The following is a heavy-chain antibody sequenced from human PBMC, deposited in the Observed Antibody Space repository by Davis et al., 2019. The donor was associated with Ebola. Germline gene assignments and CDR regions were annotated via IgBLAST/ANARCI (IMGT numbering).Heavy chain of an antibody. V-gene: IGHV3-74*01. CDR3: VRGRSGNYLDY. CDR2: IISDGSGT. CDR1: GFTFSSYW. Sequence: GESLKISCVASGFTFSSYWMHWVRQAPGKGLEWVSRIISDGSGTNYADSVKGRFTISRDNAKKTLYLQVNSLRAEDTAVYYCVRGRSGNYLDYWGQGTLVSVSS. J-gene: IGHJ4*02. D-gene: IGHD3-3*01.